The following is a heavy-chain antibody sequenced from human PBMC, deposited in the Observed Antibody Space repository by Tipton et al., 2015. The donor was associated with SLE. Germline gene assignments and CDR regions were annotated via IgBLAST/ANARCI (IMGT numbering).Heavy chain of an antibody. CDR2: ISWNSGSI. D-gene: IGHD4-17*01. V-gene: IGHV3-9*01. J-gene: IGHJ2*01. Sequence: RSLRLSCAASGFTFDDYAMYWVRQAPGKGLEWVSGISWNSGSIGYADSVKGRFTISRDNAKNSLYLQMNSLRAEDTALYYCAKGYGDYGYWYFDLWGRGTLVTVSS. CDR3: AKGYGDYGYWYFDL. CDR1: GFTFDDYA.